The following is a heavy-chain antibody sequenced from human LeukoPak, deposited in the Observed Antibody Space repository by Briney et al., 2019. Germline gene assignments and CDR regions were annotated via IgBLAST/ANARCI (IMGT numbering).Heavy chain of an antibody. Sequence: SETLSLTCTVSGGSISSYYWSWIRQPPGKGLERMGYIYYSGSTNYNPSLKSRGTISVDTSKNQFSLKLSSVTAADTAVYYCAIMTGYYPYWGQGTLVTVSS. V-gene: IGHV4-59*12. CDR3: AIMTGYYPY. D-gene: IGHD3-9*01. CDR2: IYYSGST. J-gene: IGHJ4*02. CDR1: GGSISSYY.